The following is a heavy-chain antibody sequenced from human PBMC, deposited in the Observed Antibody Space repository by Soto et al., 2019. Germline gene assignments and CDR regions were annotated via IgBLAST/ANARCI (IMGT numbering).Heavy chain of an antibody. V-gene: IGHV1-46*03. J-gene: IGHJ3*02. Sequence: ASVKVSCKASGCTFTSYYMHWVRQAPGQGLEWMGIINPSGGSTSYAQKFQGRVTMTRDTSTSTVYMELSSLRSEDTAVYYCARVTFLQMGMAGAFDIWGQGTMVTVSS. CDR2: INPSGGST. D-gene: IGHD3-16*01. CDR3: ARVTFLQMGMAGAFDI. CDR1: GCTFTSYY.